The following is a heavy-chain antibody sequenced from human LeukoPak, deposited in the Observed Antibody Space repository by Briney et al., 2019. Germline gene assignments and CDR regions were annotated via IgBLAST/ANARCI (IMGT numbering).Heavy chain of an antibody. CDR1: GGSISSYY. D-gene: IGHD2-2*02. CDR2: IYTSWST. CDR3: AREGVYCSSTSCYTNWFDP. J-gene: IGHJ5*02. V-gene: IGHV4-4*07. Sequence: ETLSLTCTVSGGSISSYYWSWIRQPAGKGLEWIGRIYTSWSTNYNPSLKSRVAMSVDTSKNQFSLKLSSVAAADTGVYYCAREGVYCSSTSCYTNWFDPWGQGTLVTVSS.